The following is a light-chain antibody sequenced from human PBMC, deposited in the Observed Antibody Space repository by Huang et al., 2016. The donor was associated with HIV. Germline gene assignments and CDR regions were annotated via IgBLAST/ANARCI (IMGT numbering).Light chain of an antibody. V-gene: IGKV3-20*01. Sequence: EIVLTQSPGTLSLSPGERATLSCRASPSLRDTYLAWYQQKPGQAPRLLIYGASNRATGIPDRCSGSGSGTDFTLTISRLEPEDFAVYFCQQYDSPPPTFGQGAKVEIK. CDR1: PSLRDTY. CDR2: GAS. CDR3: QQYDSPPPT. J-gene: IGKJ1*01.